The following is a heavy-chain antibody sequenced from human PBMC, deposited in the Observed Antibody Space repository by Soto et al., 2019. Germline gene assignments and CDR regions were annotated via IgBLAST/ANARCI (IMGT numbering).Heavy chain of an antibody. J-gene: IGHJ5*02. D-gene: IGHD3-3*02. CDR3: ARDSPAHFWSGYSAADNWFDP. CDR2: IYYSGST. V-gene: IGHV4-31*03. Sequence: KPSETLSLTCTVSGGSISSGAYYWSWIRQHPGKGLEWIGYIYYSGSTYYNPSLKSRVTISVDTSKNQFSLKLSSVTAADTAVYYCARDSPAHFWSGYSAADNWFDPWGQGTLVTVSS. CDR1: GGSISSGAYY.